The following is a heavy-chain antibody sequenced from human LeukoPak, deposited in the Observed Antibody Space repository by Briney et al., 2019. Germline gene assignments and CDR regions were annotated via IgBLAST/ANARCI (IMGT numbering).Heavy chain of an antibody. Sequence: GGSLRLSCEASGLTVSTNYMSWVRQAPGKGLECVSVIYSGGSTYYADSVKGRFTVSRDNSKNTLYLQMNSLRAEDTAMYYCARGLGYCTSTTCLLPFDYWGQGTLVTVSS. J-gene: IGHJ4*02. CDR3: ARGLGYCTSTTCLLPFDY. CDR1: GLTVSTNY. CDR2: IYSGGST. V-gene: IGHV3-53*01. D-gene: IGHD2-2*01.